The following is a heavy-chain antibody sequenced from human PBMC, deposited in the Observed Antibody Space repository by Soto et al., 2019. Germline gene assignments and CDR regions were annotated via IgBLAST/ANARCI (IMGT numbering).Heavy chain of an antibody. V-gene: IGHV3-9*01. Sequence: GGSLRLSCAASGFTFDDYAMHWVRQAPGKGLEWVSGISWNSGSIGYADSVKGRFTISRDNAKNSLYLQMNSLRAEDTALYYCAKDLGILSRTGKGYCSGGSCYPRDAFDIWGQGTMVTVSS. D-gene: IGHD2-15*01. CDR2: ISWNSGSI. CDR1: GFTFDDYA. CDR3: AKDLGILSRTGKGYCSGGSCYPRDAFDI. J-gene: IGHJ3*02.